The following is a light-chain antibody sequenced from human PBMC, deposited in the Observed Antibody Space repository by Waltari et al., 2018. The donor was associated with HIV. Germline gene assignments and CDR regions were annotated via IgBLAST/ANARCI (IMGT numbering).Light chain of an antibody. V-gene: IGKV3-11*01. CDR2: DAS. CDR3: QQRSNWPT. Sequence: VLTQSPATLPLSPGERATLSCRASQSVSSNLAWYQQKPGQAPRLLIYDASNRATGIPARFSGSGSGTDFTLTISSLEPEDFAVYYCQQRSNWPTFGGGTKVEIK. J-gene: IGKJ4*01. CDR1: QSVSSN.